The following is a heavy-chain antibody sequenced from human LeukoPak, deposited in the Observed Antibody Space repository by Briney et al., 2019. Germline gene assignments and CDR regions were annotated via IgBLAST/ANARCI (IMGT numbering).Heavy chain of an antibody. D-gene: IGHD4-23*01. CDR1: GGSISSSSYY. CDR2: IYYSGST. CDR3: ARDWGGNSGGGRGAFDI. Sequence: SETLSLTCTVSGGSISSSSYYWGWIRQPPGKGLEWIGSIYYSGSTYYNPSLKSRVTISVDTSKNQFSLKLSSVTAADTAVYYCARDWGGNSGGGRGAFDIWGQGTMVTVSS. V-gene: IGHV4-39*07. J-gene: IGHJ3*02.